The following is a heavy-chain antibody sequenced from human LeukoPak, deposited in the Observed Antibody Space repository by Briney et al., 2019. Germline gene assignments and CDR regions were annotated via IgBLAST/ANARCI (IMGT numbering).Heavy chain of an antibody. CDR2: IYHGGST. D-gene: IGHD2-21*02. Sequence: SETLSLTCTVSGYSISSGYYWGWIRQSPGKGLEWIGSIYHGGSTYYNPSLRSRVIVSVDTSKNRFSLKMSSVTAADTAVYYCARDLASCAGDSYSDGFDYWGQGALVTVSS. V-gene: IGHV4-38-2*02. CDR1: GYSISSGYY. J-gene: IGHJ4*02. CDR3: ARDLASCAGDSYSDGFDY.